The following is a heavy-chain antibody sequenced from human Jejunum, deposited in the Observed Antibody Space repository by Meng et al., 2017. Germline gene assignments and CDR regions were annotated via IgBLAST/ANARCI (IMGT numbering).Heavy chain of an antibody. J-gene: IGHJ4*02. D-gene: IGHD4-17*01. V-gene: IGHV1-2*06. CDR1: GYTFIGYQ. Sequence: ASAKVSCKASGYTFIGYQIHCVRQAPGQGLEWLGRINTYTGATNSAQKFQGRVTMTRDTSISTAYLELSRLTSDDTAVYYCAREWDNGDYAPKHPDCWGPGTLVTVSS. CDR2: INTYTGAT. CDR3: AREWDNGDYAPKHPDC.